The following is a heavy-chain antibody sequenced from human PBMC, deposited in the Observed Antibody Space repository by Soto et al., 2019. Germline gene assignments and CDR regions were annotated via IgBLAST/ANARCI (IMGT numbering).Heavy chain of an antibody. Sequence: QVQLVESGGGVVQPGRSLRLSCAASGFTFSSYAMHWVRQAPGKGLEWVAVISYDGSNKYYADSVKGRFTISRDNSKNTLYLQMNSLRAEDTAVYYCARDFSSHLYYYYGMDVWGQGTTVTVSS. J-gene: IGHJ6*02. CDR1: GFTFSSYA. CDR3: ARDFSSHLYYYYGMDV. CDR2: ISYDGSNK. V-gene: IGHV3-30-3*01. D-gene: IGHD6-13*01.